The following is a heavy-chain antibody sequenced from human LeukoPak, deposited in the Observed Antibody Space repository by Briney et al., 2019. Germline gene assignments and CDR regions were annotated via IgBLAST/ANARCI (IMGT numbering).Heavy chain of an antibody. CDR2: IRSKANNYAT. V-gene: IGHV3-73*01. CDR1: GFTFSGST. CDR3: TRGSTYGTFDY. D-gene: IGHD2-2*01. J-gene: IGHJ4*02. Sequence: GGSLRLSCAASGFTFSGSTIHWVRQASGKGLEWVGHIRSKANNYATEYAASLKGRFTISRDDSKNTAFLQMNSLKTEDTAVYYCTRGSTYGTFDYWGQGTLVIVSS.